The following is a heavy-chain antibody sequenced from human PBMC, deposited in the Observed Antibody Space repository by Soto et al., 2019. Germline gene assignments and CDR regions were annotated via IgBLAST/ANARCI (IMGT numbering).Heavy chain of an antibody. CDR3: ARGLRGWSGYYLYNWFDP. Sequence: QVQLVQSGAEVKKPGASVKVSCKASGYTFTSYDFNWVRQATGQGLEWMGWMNPNSGNTDYAQKFQGRVTMTRNTSISTAYMELSSLRSEDTAVYYCARGLRGWSGYYLYNWFDPWGQGTLVTVSS. J-gene: IGHJ5*02. V-gene: IGHV1-8*01. D-gene: IGHD3-3*01. CDR1: GYTFTSYD. CDR2: MNPNSGNT.